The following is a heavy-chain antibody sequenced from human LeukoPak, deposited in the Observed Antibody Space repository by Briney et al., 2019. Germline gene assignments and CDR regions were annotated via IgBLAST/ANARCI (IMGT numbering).Heavy chain of an antibody. V-gene: IGHV1-18*04. Sequence: ASVKVSCKASGYTFTGYYMHWVRQAPGQGLEWMGWISAYNGNTNYAQKLQGRVTMTTDTSTSTAYMELRSLRSDDTAVYYCARAVYDYVWGSYRYTCWFDPWGQGTLVTVSS. CDR2: ISAYNGNT. D-gene: IGHD3-16*02. CDR3: ARAVYDYVWGSYRYTCWFDP. CDR1: GYTFTGYY. J-gene: IGHJ5*02.